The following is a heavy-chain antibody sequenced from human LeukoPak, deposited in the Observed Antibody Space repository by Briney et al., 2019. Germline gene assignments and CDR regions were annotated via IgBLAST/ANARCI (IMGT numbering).Heavy chain of an antibody. D-gene: IGHD6-13*01. V-gene: IGHV1-2*06. CDR3: AIIAAAGTATIDY. J-gene: IGHJ4*02. Sequence: ASVKVSCKASGHTFTGYYMHWVRQAPGQGLEWMGRINPNSGGTNYAQKFQGRVTMTRDTSISTAYMELSRLRSDDTAVYYCAIIAAAGTATIDYWGQGTLVTVSS. CDR2: INPNSGGT. CDR1: GHTFTGYY.